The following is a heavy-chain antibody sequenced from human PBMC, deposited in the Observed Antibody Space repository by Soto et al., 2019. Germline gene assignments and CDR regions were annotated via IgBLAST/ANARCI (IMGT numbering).Heavy chain of an antibody. Sequence: QVQLQQWGAGLLKPSETLSLTCAVYGGSFSGYYWSWIRQPPGKGLEWIGEINHSGSTNYNPSLKSPATTSVDTSKNQFSLKLSSVTAADTAVYYCARRTTYYDFWSGYYSPWFDPWGQGTLVTVSS. J-gene: IGHJ5*02. CDR2: INHSGST. V-gene: IGHV4-34*01. CDR1: GGSFSGYY. D-gene: IGHD3-3*01. CDR3: ARRTTYYDFWSGYYSPWFDP.